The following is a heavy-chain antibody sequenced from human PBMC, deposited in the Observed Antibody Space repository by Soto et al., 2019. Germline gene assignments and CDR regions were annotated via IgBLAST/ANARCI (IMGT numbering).Heavy chain of an antibody. CDR3: ARIGLVAADPFDY. J-gene: IGHJ4*02. CDR2: IYYTGNT. Sequence: QVQLQESGPGLVKPSETLSLTCTVSGGSISSSYWSWIRQPPGKGLEWIGYIYYTGNTTYNPSLKSRVTISVDTSKTQFSLKLTSVTAADTAVYYCARIGLVAADPFDYWGQGTLVTVSS. CDR1: GGSISSSY. D-gene: IGHD2-15*01. V-gene: IGHV4-59*01.